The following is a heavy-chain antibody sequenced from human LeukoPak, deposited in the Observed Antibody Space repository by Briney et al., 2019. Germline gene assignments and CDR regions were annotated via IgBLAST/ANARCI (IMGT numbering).Heavy chain of an antibody. J-gene: IGHJ4*02. CDR1: GGSISSYY. CDR2: IYYSGST. CDR3: ARNAGSDYGDYYFDY. V-gene: IGHV4-39*07. D-gene: IGHD4-17*01. Sequence: SETLSLTCTVSGGSISSYYWGWIRQPPGKGLEWIGSIYYSGSTYYNPSLKSRVTISVDTSKNQFSLKLSSVTAADTAVYYCARNAGSDYGDYYFDYWGQGTLVTVSS.